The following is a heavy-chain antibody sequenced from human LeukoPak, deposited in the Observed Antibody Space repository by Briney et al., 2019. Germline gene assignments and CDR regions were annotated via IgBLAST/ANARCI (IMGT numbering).Heavy chain of an antibody. CDR3: ARLHMVRGANWFDP. CDR1: GGPISSYY. V-gene: IGHV4-59*08. Sequence: LESLSLTCAVSGGPISSYYWSWIRQPPGKGLGWSGYIYYSASTNYNPSLKSRVTISVDTSKNQFSLKLSSVTAADTAVYYCARLHMVRGANWFDPWGQGTLVTVSS. J-gene: IGHJ5*02. D-gene: IGHD3-10*01. CDR2: IYYSAST.